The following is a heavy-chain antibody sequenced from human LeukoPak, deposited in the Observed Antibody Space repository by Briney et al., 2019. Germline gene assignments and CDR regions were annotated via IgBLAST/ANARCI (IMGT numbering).Heavy chain of an antibody. CDR1: GFTFRAYA. CDR2: ISDSGGGT. D-gene: IGHD1-14*01. Sequence: GGSLRLSCAASGFTFRAYAMTWVRQAPGKGLEWVSGISDSGGGTYYADSVKGRFTISGDNSKNTLYLQMNSLRAEDTAVYYCANLVGQNSERSRGYMDVWGKGTTVTVSS. V-gene: IGHV3-23*01. J-gene: IGHJ6*03. CDR3: ANLVGQNSERSRGYMDV.